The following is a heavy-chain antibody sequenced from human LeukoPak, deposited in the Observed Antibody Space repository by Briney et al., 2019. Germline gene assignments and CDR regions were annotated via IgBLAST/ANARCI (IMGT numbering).Heavy chain of an antibody. D-gene: IGHD1-26*01. CDR2: IKQDGSEK. CDR3: AKVQWGPPDH. J-gene: IGHJ4*02. Sequence: TGGSLRLSCVGSGLSFSSYWMSWFRQAPGKGLEWVANIKQDGSEKYHVDSVKGRFTVSRDNAKNLLYLQMNSLRDEDTAVYYCAKVQWGPPDHWGQGTLVIVSS. CDR1: GLSFSSYW. V-gene: IGHV3-7*03.